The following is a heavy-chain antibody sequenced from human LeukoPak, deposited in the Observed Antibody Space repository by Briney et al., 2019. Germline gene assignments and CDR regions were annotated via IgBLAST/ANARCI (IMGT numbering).Heavy chain of an antibody. Sequence: GGSLRLSCAASGFTFSRYEMSWVRQAPGKGLEWVGRIKSKTDGGTTDYAAPVKGRFTISRDDSKNTLYLQMNSLKTEDTAVYYCTTPAGDPPWDFDYWGQGTLVTVSS. CDR3: TTPAGDPPWDFDY. J-gene: IGHJ4*02. D-gene: IGHD4-17*01. CDR1: GFTFSRYE. V-gene: IGHV3-15*01. CDR2: IKSKTDGGTT.